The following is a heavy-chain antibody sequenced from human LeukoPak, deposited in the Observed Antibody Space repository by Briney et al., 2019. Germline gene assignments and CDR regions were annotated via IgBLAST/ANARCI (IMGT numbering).Heavy chain of an antibody. V-gene: IGHV4-59*01. CDR2: IYYSGST. D-gene: IGHD3-10*01. CDR1: GGSISSYY. CDR3: ARWGFASGTYYSDY. Sequence: PSETLSLTCTVSGGSISSYYWSWIRQPPGKGLEWIGYIYYSGSTNYNPSLKSRVTISVDTSKNQFSLKLSSVTAADTAVYYCARWGFASGTYYSDYWGQGTLVTVSS. J-gene: IGHJ4*02.